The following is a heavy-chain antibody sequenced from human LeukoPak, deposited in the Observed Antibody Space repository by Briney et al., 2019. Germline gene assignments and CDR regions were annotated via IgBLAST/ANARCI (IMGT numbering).Heavy chain of an antibody. D-gene: IGHD3-16*02. CDR2: IYYSGST. J-gene: IGHJ4*02. CDR3: ARGSSDYDYVWGSYRSYYFGY. V-gene: IGHV4-39*07. Sequence: PSETLSLTCTVSGGSISSSSYYWGWIRQPPGKGLEWIGSIYYSGSTYYNPSLKSRVTISVDTSKNQFSLKLSSVTAADTAVYYCARGSSDYDYVWGSYRSYYFGYWGQGTLVTVSS. CDR1: GGSISSSSYY.